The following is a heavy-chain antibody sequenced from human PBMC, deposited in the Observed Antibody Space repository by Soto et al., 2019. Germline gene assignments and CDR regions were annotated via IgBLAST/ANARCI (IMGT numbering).Heavy chain of an antibody. CDR1: GFTFSSYA. V-gene: IGHV3-23*01. D-gene: IGHD3-3*01. Sequence: EVQLLESGGGLVQPGGSLRLSCAASGFTFSSYAMSWVRQAPGKGLEWVSAISGSGGSTYYADSVKGRFTISRDNSKNTLYLQMNSLRAEDTAVYYCAKDALECLFPSYNWFDPWGQGTLVTVSS. CDR2: ISGSGGST. CDR3: AKDALECLFPSYNWFDP. J-gene: IGHJ5*02.